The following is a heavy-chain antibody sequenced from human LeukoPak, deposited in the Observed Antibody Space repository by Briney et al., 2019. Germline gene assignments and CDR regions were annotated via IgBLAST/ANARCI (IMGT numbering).Heavy chain of an antibody. CDR1: GFTFSNYL. CDR2: INSDGSSR. Sequence: PGGSLRLSCAASGFTFSNYLMHWVRQAPGKGLVWVSRINSDGSSRNYADSGKGLFTLSRDNAKNTLYLQMNSLRAEDTAVYYCASASSHRIAAGGDYWGQGTLVTVSS. V-gene: IGHV3-74*01. D-gene: IGHD6-13*01. CDR3: ASASSHRIAAGGDY. J-gene: IGHJ4*02.